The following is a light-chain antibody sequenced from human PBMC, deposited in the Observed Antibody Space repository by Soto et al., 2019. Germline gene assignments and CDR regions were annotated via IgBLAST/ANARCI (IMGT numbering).Light chain of an antibody. CDR3: QQYNNWPHT. V-gene: IGKV2-30*01. J-gene: IGKJ2*01. Sequence: DVVMTQSPLSLPVTLGQPASISCRSSQSLVYSDGNTYLNWFQQRPGQSPRRLIYKVSNRATGIPARFSGSGSGTDFTLTISSLEPEDFAVYYCQQYNNWPHTFGQGTKVDIK. CDR2: KVS. CDR1: QSLVYSDGNTY.